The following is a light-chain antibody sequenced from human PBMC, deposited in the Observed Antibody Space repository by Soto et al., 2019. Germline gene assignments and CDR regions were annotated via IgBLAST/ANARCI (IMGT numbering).Light chain of an antibody. J-gene: IGKJ1*01. CDR1: LSVSSF. V-gene: IGKV3-11*01. CDR3: QQRSNWPVT. CDR2: DAS. Sequence: EIVLTQSPATLSLSPGESATLSCRASLSVSSFFAWYQQKPGQAPRLLIYDASSRATGIPARFSGSGSGTDFTLTISSLEPEDFAVYYCQQRSNWPVTFGQGTKVEIK.